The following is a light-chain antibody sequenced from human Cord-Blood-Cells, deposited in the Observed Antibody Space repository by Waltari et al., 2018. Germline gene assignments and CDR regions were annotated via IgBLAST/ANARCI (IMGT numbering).Light chain of an antibody. CDR3: QSYDSSNHWV. V-gene: IGLV6-57*01. CDR1: RRSIASNY. Sequence: NFMLTQPHPVSESPGKTVTISCTRSRRSIASNYVPWYQQRPGSSPTTVIYEDNQRPSGVPDRFSGSIDSSSNPASLTISGLKTEDEADYYCQSYDSSNHWVFGGGTKLTVL. CDR2: EDN. J-gene: IGLJ3*02.